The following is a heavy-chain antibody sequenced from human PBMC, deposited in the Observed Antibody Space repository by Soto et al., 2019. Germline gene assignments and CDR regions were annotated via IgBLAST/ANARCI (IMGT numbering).Heavy chain of an antibody. V-gene: IGHV4-34*01. Sequence: SETLSLTCAVYGVSFSGYYWSCIRHPPGKWLEWIGEINHSGSTNYNPSLKSRVTISVDTSKNQFSLKLSSVTAADTAVYYCARGKLSDYVWGSYSYPFDYWGQGTVVTVSS. CDR3: ARGKLSDYVWGSYSYPFDY. CDR1: GVSFSGYY. J-gene: IGHJ4*02. CDR2: INHSGST. D-gene: IGHD3-16*02.